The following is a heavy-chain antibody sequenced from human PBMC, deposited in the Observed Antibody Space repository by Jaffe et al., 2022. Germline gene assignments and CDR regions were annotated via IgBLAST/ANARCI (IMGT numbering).Heavy chain of an antibody. CDR1: GFTFSSYG. Sequence: QVQLVESGGGVVQPGGSLRLSCAASGFTFSSYGMHWVRQAPGKGLEWVAFIRYDGSNKYYADSVKGRFTISRDNSKNTLYLQMNSLRAEDTAVYYCAKDKPHYYDSSGYYLGWFDPWGQGTLVTVSS. D-gene: IGHD3-22*01. J-gene: IGHJ5*02. CDR2: IRYDGSNK. V-gene: IGHV3-30*02. CDR3: AKDKPHYYDSSGYYLGWFDP.